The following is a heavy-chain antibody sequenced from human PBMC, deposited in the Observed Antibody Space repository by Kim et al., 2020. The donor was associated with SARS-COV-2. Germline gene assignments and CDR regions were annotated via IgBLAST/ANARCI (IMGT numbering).Heavy chain of an antibody. CDR1: GFTFKNYA. D-gene: IGHD4-17*01. CDR2: LSASGAST. CDR3: AQNPHYGGNWGESRN. Sequence: GGSLRLSCVGSGFTFKNYAMTWVRQAPGKGLEWVSDLSASGASTNYADSAKGRFTISRDNSKNTLYLQMNGLRAEDTALYYCAQNPHYGGNWGESRNWGQGTLVTVSS. J-gene: IGHJ4*02. V-gene: IGHV3-23*01.